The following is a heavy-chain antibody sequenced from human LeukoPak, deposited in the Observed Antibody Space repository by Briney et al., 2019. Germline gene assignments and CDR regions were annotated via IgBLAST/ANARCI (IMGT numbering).Heavy chain of an antibody. CDR2: IYSGGST. CDR3: ARVPRHYYGSGSYPH. V-gene: IGHV3-66*01. J-gene: IGHJ4*02. D-gene: IGHD3-10*01. Sequence: GGSLRLSCAASGFTVSSNYMSWGRQAPGKGLEWVSVIYSGGSTYYPHSVKGRFTISRDHSKNTLYLQMNSLSAEDTAVYYCARVPRHYYGSGSYPHWGQGTLVTVSS. CDR1: GFTVSSNY.